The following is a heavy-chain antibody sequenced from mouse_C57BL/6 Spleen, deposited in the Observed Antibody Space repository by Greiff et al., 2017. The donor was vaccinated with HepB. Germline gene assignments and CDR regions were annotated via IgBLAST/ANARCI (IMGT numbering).Heavy chain of an antibody. CDR2: IDPSDSYT. Sequence: VQLQQPGAELVKPGASVKLSCKASGYTFTSYWMQWVKQRPGQGLEWIGKIDPSDSYTNYNQKFKGKATLTVDTSSSTAYMQLSSLTSEDSAVYYCARLFDVWGTGTTVTVSS. CDR1: GYTFTSYW. CDR3: ARLFDV. V-gene: IGHV1-50*01. J-gene: IGHJ1*03.